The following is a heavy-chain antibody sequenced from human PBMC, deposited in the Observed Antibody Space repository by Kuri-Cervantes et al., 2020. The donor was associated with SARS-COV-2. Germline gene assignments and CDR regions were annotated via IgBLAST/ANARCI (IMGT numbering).Heavy chain of an antibody. D-gene: IGHD5-18*01. Sequence: GESLKISCAASGFTFSSYAMSWVRQAPGKGLEWVSAISGSGGSTYYADSVKGRFTISRDNSKNTLYLQMNSLRAEDTAVYYCAKVEGYSYPNWFDPWGQGNLVTVSS. J-gene: IGHJ5*02. CDR3: AKVEGYSYPNWFDP. CDR2: ISGSGGST. CDR1: GFTFSSYA. V-gene: IGHV3-23*01.